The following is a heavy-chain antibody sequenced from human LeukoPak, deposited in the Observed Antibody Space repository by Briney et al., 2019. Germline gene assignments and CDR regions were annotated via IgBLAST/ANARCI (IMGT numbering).Heavy chain of an antibody. CDR1: GFTFSSYA. V-gene: IGHV3-23*01. D-gene: IGHD3-10*01. CDR3: AKVSVRGFDY. Sequence: GGFLRLSCAASGFTFSSYAMSWVRQAPGKGLEWVSAISGSGGSTYYADSVKGRFTISRDNSKNTLYLRMNSLRAEDTAVYYCAKVSVRGFDYWGQGTLVTVSS. CDR2: ISGSGGST. J-gene: IGHJ4*02.